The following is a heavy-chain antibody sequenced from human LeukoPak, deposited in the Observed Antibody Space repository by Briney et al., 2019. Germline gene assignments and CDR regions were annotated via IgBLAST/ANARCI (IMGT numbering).Heavy chain of an antibody. CDR3: ARARNGGSFDP. Sequence: PGGSLRLSCAASGFTFSAYWMTWVRQAPGKGLEWVANINEGGNSKYYVDSVRGRFTISRDKTKDLLHLQMSSLRAGDTAVYYCARARNGGSFDPWGQGTLVTVSS. D-gene: IGHD3-16*01. CDR2: INEGGNSK. J-gene: IGHJ5*02. V-gene: IGHV3-7*01. CDR1: GFTFSAYW.